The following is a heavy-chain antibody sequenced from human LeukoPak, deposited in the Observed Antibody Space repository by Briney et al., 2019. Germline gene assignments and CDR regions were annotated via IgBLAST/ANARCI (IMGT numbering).Heavy chain of an antibody. CDR2: IHTSGST. D-gene: IGHD6-19*01. V-gene: IGHV4-61*02. CDR1: GGSISSGSYY. J-gene: IGHJ5*02. CDR3: ARDSYSSGWYNWFDP. Sequence: PSETLSLTCTVSGGSISSGSYYWSWIRQPAGKGLEWIGRIHTSGSTNYNPSLKSRVTISVDTSKNQFSLKLSSVTAVDTAVYYCARDSYSSGWYNWFDPWGQGTLVTVSS.